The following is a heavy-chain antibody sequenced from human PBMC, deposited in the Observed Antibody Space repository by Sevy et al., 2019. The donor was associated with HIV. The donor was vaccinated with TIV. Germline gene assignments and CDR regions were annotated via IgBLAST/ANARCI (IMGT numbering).Heavy chain of an antibody. D-gene: IGHD3-3*01. CDR3: VREYYDSWSGYRFFYMDV. J-gene: IGHJ6*03. CDR2: SRDKINSYAT. CDR1: AFTFSDHY. Sequence: GGSLRLSCAASAFTFSDHYMGWVRQAPGKGLEWVGRSRDKINSYATEYAASVRGRFTISRDDSKNSLYLQMNSLKSEDTAVYYCVREYYDSWSGYRFFYMDVWGKGTTVTVSS. V-gene: IGHV3-72*01.